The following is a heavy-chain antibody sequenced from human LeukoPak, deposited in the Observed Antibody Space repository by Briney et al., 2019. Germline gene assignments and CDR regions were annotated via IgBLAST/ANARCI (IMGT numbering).Heavy chain of an antibody. V-gene: IGHV4-59*08. Sequence: SETLSLTCTVSGGSISSYYWSWIRQPPGKGLEWIGYIYYSGSTNYNPSLKSRVTISVDTSKNQFSLKLSSVTAADTAVYYCARGTPCPFDYWGQGTLVTVSS. CDR2: IYYSGST. CDR1: GGSISSYY. J-gene: IGHJ4*02. CDR3: ARGTPCPFDY.